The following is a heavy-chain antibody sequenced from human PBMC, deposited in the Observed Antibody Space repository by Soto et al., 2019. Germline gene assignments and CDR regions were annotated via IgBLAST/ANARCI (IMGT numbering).Heavy chain of an antibody. D-gene: IGHD4-17*01. CDR1: GYTFTSYY. V-gene: IGHV1-2*02. Sequence: QVQLVQSGAEVKKPGASVKVSCKASGYTFTSYYMHWVRQAPGQGLEWMGWINADSGSTNYAQKLQGRVTMTRDTSNSTAYMELSRLRSDDTAVYYCAREYGDYARDFWGQGTPVTVSS. J-gene: IGHJ6*02. CDR3: AREYGDYARDF. CDR2: INADSGST.